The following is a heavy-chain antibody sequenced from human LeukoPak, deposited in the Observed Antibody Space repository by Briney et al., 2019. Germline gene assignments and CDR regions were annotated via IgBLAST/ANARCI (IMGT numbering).Heavy chain of an antibody. V-gene: IGHV3-30*02. CDR3: AKARYSGSPALDY. J-gene: IGHJ4*02. CDR2: MRYDGSHI. Sequence: GSLKLPCATSGFTFSYNGMDWVRQASGKGPGWVAFMRYDGSHIYYGDPVRGRFTISRDNSKNTLYLQMNSLGLEDTAVYYCAKARYSGSPALDYWGQGTLVTVSS. CDR1: GFTFSYNG. D-gene: IGHD1-26*01.